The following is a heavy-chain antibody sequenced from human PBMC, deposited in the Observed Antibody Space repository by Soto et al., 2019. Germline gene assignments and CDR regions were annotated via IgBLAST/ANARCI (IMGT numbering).Heavy chain of an antibody. V-gene: IGHV1-18*01. J-gene: IGHJ4*02. CDR3: ARGRYGDY. CDR2: ISAHNGNT. CDR1: GYAFTTYC. D-gene: IGHD1-1*01. Sequence: QVHLVQSGAEVKKPGASVKVSCKCSGYAFTTYCITWVRQAPGQGLEWMGWISAHNGNTNYAQKFQGRVTVTRDTPTSTAYMELRSLRSDDTAVYYCARGRYGDYWGQGALVTVSS.